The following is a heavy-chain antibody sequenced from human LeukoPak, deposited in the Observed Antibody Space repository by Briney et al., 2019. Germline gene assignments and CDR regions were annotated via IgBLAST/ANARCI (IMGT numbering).Heavy chain of an antibody. V-gene: IGHV3-23*01. CDR2: ISRSGGST. J-gene: IGHJ4*02. D-gene: IGHD2-15*01. CDR3: AKGRCSGGSCYGRGFDY. Sequence: PGGSLRLSCAASGFSFNTYAMSWVPQAPGKGLEWISGISRSGGSTYYADSVKGRFTISRDNSKNTLYLQMNSLRAEDTAVYHCAKGRCSGGSCYGRGFDYWGQGTLVTVSS. CDR1: GFSFNTYA.